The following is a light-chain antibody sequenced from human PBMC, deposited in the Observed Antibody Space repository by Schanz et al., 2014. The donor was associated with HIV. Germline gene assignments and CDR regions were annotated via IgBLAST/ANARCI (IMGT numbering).Light chain of an antibody. Sequence: QSALTQPPSVSGSPGQSVTISCTGTSSDVGSYNRVSWYQQPPGTAPKLMIYEVSNRPSGVPDRFSGSKSGNTASLTVSGLQAEDEADYYCSSYTGSGTEIFGGGTKVTVL. CDR1: SSDVGSYNR. V-gene: IGLV2-18*02. J-gene: IGLJ2*01. CDR3: SSYTGSGTEI. CDR2: EVS.